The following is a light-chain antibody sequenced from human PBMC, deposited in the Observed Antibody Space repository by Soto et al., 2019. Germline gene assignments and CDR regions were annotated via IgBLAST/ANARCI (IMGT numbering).Light chain of an antibody. J-gene: IGLJ1*01. Sequence: QSALTQPASVSGSPGQSITISCTGTSSDVGGYNYVSWYQQHPGNAPKLMIYDVSNRPSGVSNRFSGSKSGNTASLTISGLQAEDEADYYCSSYTSSSTRFGTGTKVTVL. CDR1: SSDVGGYNY. CDR2: DVS. CDR3: SSYTSSSTR. V-gene: IGLV2-14*01.